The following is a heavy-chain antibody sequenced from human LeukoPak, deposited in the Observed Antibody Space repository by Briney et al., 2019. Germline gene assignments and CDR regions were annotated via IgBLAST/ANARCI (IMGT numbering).Heavy chain of an antibody. CDR3: AKDRRYDYGDYVDYYYGMDV. CDR2: ISYDGSNK. V-gene: IGHV3-30*18. CDR1: GFTFSSYG. D-gene: IGHD4-17*01. Sequence: PGGSLRLSCAASGFTFSSYGMHWVRQAPGKGLEWVAVISYDGSNKYYADSVKGRFTISRDNSENTLYLQMNSLRAEDTAVYYCAKDRRYDYGDYVDYYYGMDVWGQGTTVTVSS. J-gene: IGHJ6*02.